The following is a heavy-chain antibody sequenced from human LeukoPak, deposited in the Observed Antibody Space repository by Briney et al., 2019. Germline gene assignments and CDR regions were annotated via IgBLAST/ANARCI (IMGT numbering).Heavy chain of an antibody. Sequence: PSETLSLTCTVSGGSISSGGYYWRWIRQHPGKGLEWLGYIYYSGSTYYNPSLKSRVTISVDTSKNQFSLKLSSVTAADTAVYYCARVRFGAAMASRFDPWGQGTLVTVSS. CDR2: IYYSGST. CDR3: ARVRFGAAMASRFDP. V-gene: IGHV4-31*03. J-gene: IGHJ5*02. CDR1: GGSISSGGYY. D-gene: IGHD5-18*01.